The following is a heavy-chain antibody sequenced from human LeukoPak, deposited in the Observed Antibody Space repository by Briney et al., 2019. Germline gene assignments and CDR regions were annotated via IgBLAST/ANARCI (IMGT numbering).Heavy chain of an antibody. CDR3: ARGPRGDY. V-gene: IGHV1-69*05. CDR2: IIPIFGTA. CDR1: GYTFTSYG. Sequence: SVKVSCKASGYTFTSYGISWVRQAPGQGLEWMGGIIPIFGTANYEQKSQGRVTITTDESTSTAYMELSSLRSEDTAVYYCARGPRGDYWGQGTLVTVSS. J-gene: IGHJ4*02.